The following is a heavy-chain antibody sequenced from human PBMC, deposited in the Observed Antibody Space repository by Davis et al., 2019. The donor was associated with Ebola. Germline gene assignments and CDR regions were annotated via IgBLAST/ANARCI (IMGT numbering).Heavy chain of an antibody. V-gene: IGHV3-11*01. J-gene: IGHJ6*02. CDR3: ARAGGTPAPLGYYYGMDV. CDR2: ISSSGSTI. CDR1: GFTFSDYY. D-gene: IGHD2-8*02. Sequence: GESLKISCAASGFTFSDYYMSWIRQAPGKGLEWVSYISSSGSTIYYADSVKGRFTISRDNAKNSLYLQMNSLRAEDTAVYYCARAGGTPAPLGYYYGMDVWGQGTTVTVSS.